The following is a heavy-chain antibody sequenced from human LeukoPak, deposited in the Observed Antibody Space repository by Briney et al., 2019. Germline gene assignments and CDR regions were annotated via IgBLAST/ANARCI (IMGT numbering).Heavy chain of an antibody. CDR3: ARPSPPDGEVSSSLAY. Sequence: GASLKISCAASGFTFSSYAMTLVRPAPGKGLEWVSGFGGSSQSAYYADSVTGRFTLSRDNSKNTVNLQMNSLRIEDTAVYYCARPSPPDGEVSSSLAYWGQGALVTVSS. J-gene: IGHJ4*02. D-gene: IGHD6-6*01. V-gene: IGHV3-23*01. CDR1: GFTFSSYA. CDR2: FGGSSQSA.